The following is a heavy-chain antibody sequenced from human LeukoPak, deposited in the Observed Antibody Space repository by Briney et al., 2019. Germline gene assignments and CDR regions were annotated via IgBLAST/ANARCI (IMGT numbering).Heavy chain of an antibody. V-gene: IGHV1-2*06. CDR3: ARDPLVGVRITGTVWFDP. Sequence: ASVKVSCKASGYTFTGYYMHWVRQAPGQGLEWMGRINPNSGGTNYAQKFQGRVTMTRDTSISTAYMELSRLRSDDTAVYYCARDPLVGVRITGTVWFDPWGQGTLVTLSS. CDR1: GYTFTGYY. CDR2: INPNSGGT. J-gene: IGHJ5*02. D-gene: IGHD1-7*01.